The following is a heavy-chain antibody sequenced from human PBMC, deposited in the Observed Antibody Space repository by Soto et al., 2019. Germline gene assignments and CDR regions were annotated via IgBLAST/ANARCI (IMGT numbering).Heavy chain of an antibody. V-gene: IGHV3-64D*06. CDR1: GFTFSSYA. CDR2: ICINGGST. J-gene: IGHJ4*02. D-gene: IGHD3-22*01. Sequence: GGSLRLSCSASGFTFSSYAMHWVRQAPGKGLEYVSSICINGGSTHYADSVKGRFTISRDNSRNTQYLQMSSLRADDTAVYYCVKGEFYYDSSAYYPFDSWGQGTLVTVSS. CDR3: VKGEFYYDSSAYYPFDS.